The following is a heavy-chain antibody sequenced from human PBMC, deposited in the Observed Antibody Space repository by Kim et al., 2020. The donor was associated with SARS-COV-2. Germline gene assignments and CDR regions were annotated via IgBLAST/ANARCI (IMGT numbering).Heavy chain of an antibody. V-gene: IGHV4-34*01. CDR2: INHSGST. D-gene: IGHD3-9*01. CDR1: GGSFSGYY. J-gene: IGHJ4*02. CDR3: ARGPSTIKKKTWYYFDY. Sequence: SETLSLTCAVYGGSFSGYYWSWIRQPPGKGLEWIGEINHSGSTNYNPSLKSRVTISVDTSKNQFSLKLSSVTAADTAVYYCARGPSTIKKKTWYYFDYWGQGTLVTVSS.